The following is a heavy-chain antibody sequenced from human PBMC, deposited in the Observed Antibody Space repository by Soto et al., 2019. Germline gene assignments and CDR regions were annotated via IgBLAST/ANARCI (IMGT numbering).Heavy chain of an antibody. V-gene: IGHV3-9*01. CDR1: GFTFDDYA. Sequence: EVQLVESGGGLVQPGRSLRLSCAASGFTFDDYAMHWVRQAPGKGLEWVSGISWNSGSIGYADSVKGRFTISRDNDKNSLYLQMNSLKAEDTALYYCAKDKRGGHYYGMDVWGQGTTVTVSS. CDR2: ISWNSGSI. J-gene: IGHJ6*02. D-gene: IGHD3-10*01. CDR3: AKDKRGGHYYGMDV.